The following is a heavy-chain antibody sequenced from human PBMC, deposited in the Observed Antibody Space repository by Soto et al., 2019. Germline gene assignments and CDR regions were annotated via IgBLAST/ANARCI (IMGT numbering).Heavy chain of an antibody. CDR3: AKDYGSGWTMGDF. V-gene: IGHV3-30*18. Sequence: QVQLVESGGGVVQPGRSLRLSCAASGFTFRSYGMHWVRQAPGKGLEWVAVISYDGSNKFYADSVKGRFTISRDNSKNTLYLQVNSLRAEDTAMYYCAKDYGSGWTMGDFWGQGTLVTVS. D-gene: IGHD6-19*01. CDR1: GFTFRSYG. J-gene: IGHJ4*02. CDR2: ISYDGSNK.